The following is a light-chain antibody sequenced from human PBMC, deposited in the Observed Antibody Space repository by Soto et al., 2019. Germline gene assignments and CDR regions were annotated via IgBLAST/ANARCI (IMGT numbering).Light chain of an antibody. CDR2: DVR. CDR1: SRDVGAYNF. CDR3: CSYAGSYTVV. J-gene: IGLJ2*01. Sequence: QSALTQPRSVSGSRGQSVTISCTGTSRDVGAYNFVSWYQHHPGKAPKLMIYDVRKVSSGVPDHFSGSKSGNTASLTISGLQADDEADYYCCSYAGSYTVVFGGGTKVTVL. V-gene: IGLV2-11*01.